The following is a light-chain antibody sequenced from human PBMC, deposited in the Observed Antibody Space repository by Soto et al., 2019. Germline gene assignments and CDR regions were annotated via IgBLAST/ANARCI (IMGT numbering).Light chain of an antibody. CDR2: GAF. CDR1: QSVSSNY. CDR3: QQYGSSPIT. V-gene: IGKV3-20*01. Sequence: EIALTQSPGSLSLYPGERGTLSXRASQSVSSNYLAWYQQKPGQAPRXXIYGAFNRIIGIPDRFSGSGSGTDFTLTISRLEPEDFAVYYCQQYGSSPITFGQGTRLENK. J-gene: IGKJ5*01.